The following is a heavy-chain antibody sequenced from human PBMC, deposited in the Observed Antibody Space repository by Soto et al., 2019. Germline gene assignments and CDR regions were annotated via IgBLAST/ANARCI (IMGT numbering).Heavy chain of an antibody. CDR1: GESVSSSDFY. CDR2: GYSTGTT. Sequence: QVLLRESGPGLVKPSETLALTCAVSGESVSSSDFYWTWIRQPPGTPLEWIGYGYSTGTTNYSPSLTSPVDLSVDTSENQFSLKLRSVTAAEAAVLFCARVSKLVAPKDGRRAYFFAMDVWGPGTTVTFSA. J-gene: IGHJ6*01. CDR3: ARVSKLVAPKDGRRAYFFAMDV. V-gene: IGHV4-61*08. D-gene: IGHD6-6*01.